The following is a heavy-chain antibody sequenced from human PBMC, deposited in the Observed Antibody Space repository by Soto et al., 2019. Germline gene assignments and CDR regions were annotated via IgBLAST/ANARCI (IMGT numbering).Heavy chain of an antibody. V-gene: IGHV3-49*04. Sequence: GGSLRLSCTASGFTFGDYAMSWVRQAPGKGLEWVGFIRSKAYGGTTEYAASVKGRFTISRDDSKSIAYLQMNSLKTEDTAVYYCTRDRGALDYWGQGTLVTVS. CDR2: IRSKAYGGTT. CDR3: TRDRGALDY. J-gene: IGHJ4*02. CDR1: GFTFGDYA. D-gene: IGHD3-10*01.